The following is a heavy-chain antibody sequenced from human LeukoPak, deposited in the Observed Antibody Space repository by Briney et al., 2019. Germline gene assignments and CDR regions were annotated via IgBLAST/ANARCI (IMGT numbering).Heavy chain of an antibody. CDR3: ARRPSELIAASGIYYFSY. D-gene: IGHD6-13*01. J-gene: IGHJ4*02. Sequence: SETLSLTCTVTGGYISSITYYLGWIRQPPGKGLEWIGNIFHSGSTYYNPSLKSRVTISVDTSKNQLSLRLSSVTVADAAIYYCARRPSELIAASGIYYFSYWGQGTLVTVSS. CDR1: GGYISSITYY. CDR2: IFHSGST. V-gene: IGHV4-39*01.